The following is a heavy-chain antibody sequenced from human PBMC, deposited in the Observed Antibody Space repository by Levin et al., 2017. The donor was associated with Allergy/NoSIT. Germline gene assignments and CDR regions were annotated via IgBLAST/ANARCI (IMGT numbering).Heavy chain of an antibody. V-gene: IGHV3-23*01. CDR3: AKSFYYDNSHYTRCFDY. J-gene: IGHJ4*02. Sequence: GGSLRLSCAASGFTFSSFAMSWVRQAPGKGLEWVSIISDSGVNTEYADSVKGRFTISRDNSKNTVYLHMNSLRAEDTALYYCAKSFYYDNSHYTRCFDYWGQGTLVTVSS. CDR1: GFTFSSFA. D-gene: IGHD3-22*01. CDR2: ISDSGVNT.